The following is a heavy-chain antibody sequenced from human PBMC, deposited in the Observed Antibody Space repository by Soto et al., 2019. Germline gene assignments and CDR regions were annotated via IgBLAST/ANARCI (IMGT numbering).Heavy chain of an antibody. CDR3: ARAGNEYGVDV. CDR2: FYTSGTT. J-gene: IGHJ6*02. CDR1: GGSISSYH. V-gene: IGHV4-4*07. Sequence: QVQLQESGPGLVKPSETLSLTCTVSGGSISSYHWSWIRQSAGQGLEWIGRFYTSGTTHYNPSLKSRLSMSADTSKNQLSLTLTSVTAADSGVYYCARAGNEYGVDVWGQGTTVTVSS.